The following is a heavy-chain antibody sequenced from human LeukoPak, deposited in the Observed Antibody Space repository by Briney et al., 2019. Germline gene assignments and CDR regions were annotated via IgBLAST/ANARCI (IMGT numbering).Heavy chain of an antibody. CDR1: GFMFSSYA. V-gene: IGHV3-23*01. CDR3: AKLFGGGIVPAAVHA. Sequence: GGSLRLSCAASGFMFSSYAMGWVRQAPGMGLEWVSVIGGSSDTTYYATSVKGRFTISRDNSKNTVYLQMNSLRADDTAVYYCAKLFGGGIVPAAVHAWGQGSLVTVSS. CDR2: IGGSSDTT. D-gene: IGHD2-2*01. J-gene: IGHJ5*02.